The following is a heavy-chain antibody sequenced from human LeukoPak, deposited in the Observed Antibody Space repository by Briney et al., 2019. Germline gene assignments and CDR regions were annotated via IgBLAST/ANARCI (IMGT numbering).Heavy chain of an antibody. V-gene: IGHV4-59*01. CDR3: ATEGGYCGGDCYFY. CDR1: GSSIRSYY. D-gene: IGHD2-21*02. CDR2: IYYSGSA. Sequence: SETLSLTCTVYGSSIRSYYWSWIRQPPGKGLEWIGHIYYSGSANYNPSLKSRVTMSVDTSKNQFSLKLSSVTAADTAVYYCATEGGYCGGDCYFYWGPGALVTVSS. J-gene: IGHJ4*02.